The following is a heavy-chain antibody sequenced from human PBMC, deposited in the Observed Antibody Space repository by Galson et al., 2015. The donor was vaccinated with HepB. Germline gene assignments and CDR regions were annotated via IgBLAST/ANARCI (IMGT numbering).Heavy chain of an antibody. CDR3: AKSNTMIVVVIIRIGAFDI. CDR2: ISGSGGST. CDR1: GFTFSSYA. V-gene: IGHV3-23*01. Sequence: SLRLSCAASGFTFSSYAMSWVRQAPGKGLEWVSAISGSGGSTYYADSVKGRFTISRDNSKNTLYLQMNSLRAEDTAVYYCAKSNTMIVVVIIRIGAFDIWGQGTMVTVSS. D-gene: IGHD3-22*01. J-gene: IGHJ3*02.